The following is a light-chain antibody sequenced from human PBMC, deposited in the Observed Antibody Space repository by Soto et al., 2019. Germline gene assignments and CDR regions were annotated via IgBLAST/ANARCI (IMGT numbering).Light chain of an antibody. J-gene: IGKJ4*01. CDR1: RSIGTS. V-gene: IGKV3-11*01. CDR3: QQRASWPPFT. CDR2: DAF. Sequence: EVVLTQSPATLSLSPGESATLSCRASRSIGTSLAWYQHRPGQPPRLLIYDAFNRATGIPARFSGGGSGTDFPLTITSLEPEDFAVYYCQQRASWPPFTFGGGTKVDIK.